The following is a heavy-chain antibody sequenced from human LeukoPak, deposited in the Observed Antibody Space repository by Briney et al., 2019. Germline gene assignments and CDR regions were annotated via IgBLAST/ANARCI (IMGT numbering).Heavy chain of an antibody. CDR3: ARGIDYDFWSGYSTRASFDY. V-gene: IGHV4-39*07. CDR1: GGSISSGDYY. Sequence: SETLSLTCTVSGGSISSGDYYWSWIRQPPGKGLEWIGSIYHSGSTYYNPSLKSRVTISVDTSKNQFSLKLSSVTAADTAVYYCARGIDYDFWSGYSTRASFDYWGQGTLVTVSS. D-gene: IGHD3-3*01. J-gene: IGHJ4*02. CDR2: IYHSGST.